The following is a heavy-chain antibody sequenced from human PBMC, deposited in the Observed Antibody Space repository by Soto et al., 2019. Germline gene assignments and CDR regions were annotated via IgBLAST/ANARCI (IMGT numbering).Heavy chain of an antibody. D-gene: IGHD3-16*02. CDR2: FDPEDGET. J-gene: IGHJ4*02. CDR3: TTYDYVSASDRIRWAY. CDR1: GDTLTELS. Sequence: GASVKVSCKFSGDTLTELSMHWVRQAPGKGLEWMGGFDPEDGETIYAQKFQGRVTMTEDTSTDTAYMELSSLRSEDTAVYYCTTYDYVSASDRIRWAYWGQGALVTVSS. V-gene: IGHV1-24*01.